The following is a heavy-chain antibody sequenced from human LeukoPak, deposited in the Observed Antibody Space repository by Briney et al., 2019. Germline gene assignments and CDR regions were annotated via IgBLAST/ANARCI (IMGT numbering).Heavy chain of an antibody. Sequence: GGSLRLSCAASGFTFSDYWMSWVRQAPGKGLEWVANIKQDGSEKYYVDSVKGRFTISRDNAKNSLNLQMNSLRAEDTAMYYWPREEYDMDVWGQGTTVTVSS. V-gene: IGHV3-7*03. CDR1: GFTFSDYW. J-gene: IGHJ6*02. CDR2: IKQDGSEK. CDR3: PREEYDMDV.